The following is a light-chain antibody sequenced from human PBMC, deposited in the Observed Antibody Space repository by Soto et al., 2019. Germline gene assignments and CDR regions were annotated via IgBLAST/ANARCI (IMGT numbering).Light chain of an antibody. CDR1: QSVLYSSNNKNY. Sequence: DIVMTQSPDSLAVSLGERATINCKSSQSVLYSSNNKNYLAWYQQRPGQPPKLLIYWASTRESGVPDRFSGSGSGTDFTLTITSLQAEDVAIYYCQQYESTPPTFGQGTTLEIK. CDR2: WAS. V-gene: IGKV4-1*01. J-gene: IGKJ2*01. CDR3: QQYESTPPT.